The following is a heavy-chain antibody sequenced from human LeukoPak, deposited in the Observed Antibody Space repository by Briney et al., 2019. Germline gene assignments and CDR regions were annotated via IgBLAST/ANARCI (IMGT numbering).Heavy chain of an antibody. D-gene: IGHD3-10*01. J-gene: IGHJ5*02. Sequence: SETLSLTCAVSGGSINDYYWTWIRQAPGKGLEWIGYISYSGSTNYNPSLKSRATMSVDTSKNQVSLKLTSVTAADTDMYYCARVVRGELTSNCFDPWGQGTLVTVSS. CDR1: GGSINDYY. V-gene: IGHV4-59*01. CDR2: ISYSGST. CDR3: ARVVRGELTSNCFDP.